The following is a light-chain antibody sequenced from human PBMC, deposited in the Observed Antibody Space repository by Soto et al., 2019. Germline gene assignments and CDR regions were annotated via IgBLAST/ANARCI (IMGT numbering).Light chain of an antibody. CDR2: DTS. V-gene: IGKV3-20*01. Sequence: EIVLTQSPGTLSLSPGERATLSCRASQSVSSSYLAWYQQKPGQAPRLLIYDTSSRATGIPDRFSGSGSGTDFTLAIIRLEPEAFAVYYCQQCGSSPSFGQGTKVELK. CDR1: QSVSSSY. CDR3: QQCGSSPS. J-gene: IGKJ1*01.